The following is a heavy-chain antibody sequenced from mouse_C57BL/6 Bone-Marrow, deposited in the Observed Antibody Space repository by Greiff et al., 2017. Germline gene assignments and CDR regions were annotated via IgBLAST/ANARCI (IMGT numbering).Heavy chain of an antibody. CDR2: ISYDGSN. CDR3: AKGVYGNFDY. CDR1: GYSITSGYY. V-gene: IGHV3-6*01. Sequence: EVKLMESGPGLVKPSQSLSLTCSVTGYSITSGYYWNWIRQFPGNKLEWMGYISYDGSNNYNPSLKNRISITRDTSKNQFFLTLNSVTTEDTATYYCAKGVYGNFDYWGQGTTLTVSS. J-gene: IGHJ2*01. D-gene: IGHD2-1*01.